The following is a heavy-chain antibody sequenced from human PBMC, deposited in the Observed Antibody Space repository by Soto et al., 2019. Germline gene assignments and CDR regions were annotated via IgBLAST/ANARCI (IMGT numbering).Heavy chain of an antibody. J-gene: IGHJ4*02. V-gene: IGHV1-3*01. CDR2: INPGNGDT. CDR1: GYTFNKYP. CDR3: ARKDYYDAGMYYFDY. D-gene: IGHD3-22*01. Sequence: QVQFVQSGAAVKKPGASVKVSCKTSGYTFNKYPIHWVRQAPGQGLDWMGWINPGNGDTGYSQKFQDRVTITRDTSANTAYMERSSLRSEDTAVYYCARKDYYDAGMYYFDYCGQGTLVTVSS.